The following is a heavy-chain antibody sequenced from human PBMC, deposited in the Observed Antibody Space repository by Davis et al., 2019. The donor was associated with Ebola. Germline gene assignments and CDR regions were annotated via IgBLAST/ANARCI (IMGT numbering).Heavy chain of an antibody. Sequence: AASVKVSCKASGYTFTSYDINWVRQATGQGLEWMGWMNPNSGNTGYAQKFQGRVTMTRNTSISTAYMELSSLRSEDTAVYYWARGTTYYDFWSGYYGWYFDLWGRGTLVTVSS. CDR2: MNPNSGNT. CDR1: GYTFTSYD. J-gene: IGHJ2*01. CDR3: ARGTTYYDFWSGYYGWYFDL. D-gene: IGHD3-3*01. V-gene: IGHV1-8*01.